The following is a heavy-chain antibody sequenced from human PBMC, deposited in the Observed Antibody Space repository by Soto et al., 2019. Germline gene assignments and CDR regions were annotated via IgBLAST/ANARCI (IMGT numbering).Heavy chain of an antibody. V-gene: IGHV4-61*01. CDR2: IYYSGST. CDR1: GASVNSGNYY. Sequence: QVQLQQSGPGLVKPSETLALTCTVSGASVNSGNYYWSWIRQPPGKGLEWIGYIYYSGSTNYNPSLESLVTISADTSKNQFSLRLASMSAADTAVYYCARGGYCSGGSCPRDSWGQGTLVTVSS. J-gene: IGHJ4*02. D-gene: IGHD2-15*01. CDR3: ARGGYCSGGSCPRDS.